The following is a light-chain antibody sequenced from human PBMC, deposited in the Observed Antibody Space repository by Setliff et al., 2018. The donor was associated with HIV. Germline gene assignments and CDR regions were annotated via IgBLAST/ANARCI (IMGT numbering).Light chain of an antibody. Sequence: QSALTQPASVSGSPGQSITIPCTGSISDIGSYNFVSWYQQHPGKAPNLIISDVSKRPSGVSDRFSGSKSGHTASLTTSGLQAEDEADYYCSSYTTSSTYVFGIGTKVTVL. CDR2: DVS. J-gene: IGLJ1*01. CDR1: ISDIGSYNF. CDR3: SSYTTSSTYV. V-gene: IGLV2-14*03.